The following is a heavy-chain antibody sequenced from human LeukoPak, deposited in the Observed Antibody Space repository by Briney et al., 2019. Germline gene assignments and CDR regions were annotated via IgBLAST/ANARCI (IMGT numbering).Heavy chain of an antibody. D-gene: IGHD1-26*01. Sequence: ASVKVSCKASGYTFTSYGISWVRQAPGQGLEWMGWISAYNGNTNYAQKLQGRVTMTTDTSTSTAYMELRSLRSDDTAMYYCARDSLGNRLVGASAFDIWGQGTMVTVSS. J-gene: IGHJ3*02. CDR1: GYTFTSYG. V-gene: IGHV1-18*01. CDR3: ARDSLGNRLVGASAFDI. CDR2: ISAYNGNT.